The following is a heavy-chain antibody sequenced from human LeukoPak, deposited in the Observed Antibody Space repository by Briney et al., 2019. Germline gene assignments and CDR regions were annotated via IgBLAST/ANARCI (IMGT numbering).Heavy chain of an antibody. D-gene: IGHD3-3*01. CDR3: ATLQPLTIFGVVITPRMNYYYYMDV. CDR1: GYTLTELS. V-gene: IGHV1-24*01. Sequence: GASVKVSCKVSGYTLTELSMHWVRQAPGKGLEWMGGFDPEDGETIYAQKFQGRVTMTEDTSTDTAYMELSSLRSEDTAVYYCATLQPLTIFGVVITPRMNYYYYMDVWGKGTTVTVSS. J-gene: IGHJ6*03. CDR2: FDPEDGET.